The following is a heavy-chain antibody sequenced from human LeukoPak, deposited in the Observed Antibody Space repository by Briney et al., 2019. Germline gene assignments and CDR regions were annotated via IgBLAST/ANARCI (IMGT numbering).Heavy chain of an antibody. Sequence: SETLSLTCTVSGGSISSSSYYWGWIRQPPRKGLGWIGSVYYRGNTYYNPSAKNRFTIPVDTSKNHFSLTPSSVTAADAAVYSCARLTRFRDGYNPPLGYWGQGTLVTVSS. V-gene: IGHV4-39*02. CDR3: ARLTRFRDGYNPPLGY. D-gene: IGHD5-24*01. CDR2: VYYRGNT. J-gene: IGHJ4*02. CDR1: GGSISSSSYY.